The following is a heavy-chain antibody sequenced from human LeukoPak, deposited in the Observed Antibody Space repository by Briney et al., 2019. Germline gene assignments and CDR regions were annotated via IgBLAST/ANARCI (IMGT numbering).Heavy chain of an antibody. CDR3: AREDPQTKVPEGMDV. V-gene: IGHV4-59*01. D-gene: IGHD4/OR15-4a*01. CDR2: IYYTGTT. J-gene: IGHJ6*02. CDR1: GGSISHYY. Sequence: SETLSLTCAVSGGSISHYYWSWIRQPPGKGPEWIGYIYYTGTTNYNPSLKSRVTISVDTSKNQFSLKLNSVTAADTAVYYCAREDPQTKVPEGMDVWGQGTTVTVSS.